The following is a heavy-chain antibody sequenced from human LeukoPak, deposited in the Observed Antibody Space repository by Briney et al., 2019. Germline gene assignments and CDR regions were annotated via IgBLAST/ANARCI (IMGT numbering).Heavy chain of an antibody. CDR2: VSYSRSTI. CDR3: ARDAHIVRGVNPLDY. J-gene: IGHJ4*02. V-gene: IGHV3-48*02. Sequence: GSLSLSCAASGFTFSSYSMNWVRQAPGKGLEWISYVSYSRSTIYYADSVKGRFTISRDNAKNSLNLQMNSLRDEDTAVYYCARDAHIVRGVNPLDYWGQGTLVTVSS. CDR1: GFTFSSYS. D-gene: IGHD3-10*01.